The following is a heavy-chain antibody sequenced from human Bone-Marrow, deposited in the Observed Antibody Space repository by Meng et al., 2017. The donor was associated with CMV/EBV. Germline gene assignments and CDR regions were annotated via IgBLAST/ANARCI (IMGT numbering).Heavy chain of an antibody. D-gene: IGHD1-26*01. V-gene: IGHV3-74*01. J-gene: IGHJ4*02. CDR3: AKEGIVGAKYFDY. Sequence: GGSLRLSCAASGFTFSSYWMHWVRQAPGKGLVWVSRINSDGSSTSYADSVKGRFTISRDNSKNSLYLQMNSLRAEDTALYYCAKEGIVGAKYFDYWGQGTLVAVSS. CDR1: GFTFSSYW. CDR2: INSDGSST.